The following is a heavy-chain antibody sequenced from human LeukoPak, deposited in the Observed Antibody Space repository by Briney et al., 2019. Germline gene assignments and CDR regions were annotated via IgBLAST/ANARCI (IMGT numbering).Heavy chain of an antibody. J-gene: IGHJ5*02. D-gene: IGHD3-10*01. Sequence: PGGSLRLSCAASGFTFSSYAMSWVRQAPGKGLEWVSAISGSGGSTYYADSVKGRFTISRDNSKNTLYLQMNSLRAEDTAVYYCARETFGEWKYNWFDPWGQGTLVTVSS. CDR3: ARETFGEWKYNWFDP. CDR2: ISGSGGST. CDR1: GFTFSSYA. V-gene: IGHV3-23*01.